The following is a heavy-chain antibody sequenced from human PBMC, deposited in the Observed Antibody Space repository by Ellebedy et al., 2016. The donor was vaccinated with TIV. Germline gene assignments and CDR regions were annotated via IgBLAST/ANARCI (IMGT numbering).Heavy chain of an antibody. D-gene: IGHD2-2*01. V-gene: IGHV4-59*08. Sequence: SETLSLTXTVSGGSISSYYWSWIRQPPGKGLEWIGYIYYSGSTNYNPSLKSRVTISVDTSKNQFSLKLSSVTAADTAVYYCYAGGNQLLYYYGMDVWGQGTTVTVSS. CDR3: YAGGNQLLYYYGMDV. J-gene: IGHJ6*02. CDR2: IYYSGST. CDR1: GGSISSYY.